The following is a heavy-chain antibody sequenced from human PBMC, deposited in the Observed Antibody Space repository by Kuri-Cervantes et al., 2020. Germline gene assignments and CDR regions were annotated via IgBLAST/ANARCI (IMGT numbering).Heavy chain of an antibody. CDR2: INPSGGGT. Sequence: ASVKVSCKASGYTLTSSYIHWVRQAPGQGLEWMGIINPSGGGTSYAQRFQGRVTMTRDTSTSTVYMELSSLRSEDTAVYYCARVQVLLWFGADPWGQGTLVTVSS. D-gene: IGHD3-10*01. CDR3: ARVQVLLWFGADP. CDR1: GYTLTSSY. V-gene: IGHV1-46*01. J-gene: IGHJ5*02.